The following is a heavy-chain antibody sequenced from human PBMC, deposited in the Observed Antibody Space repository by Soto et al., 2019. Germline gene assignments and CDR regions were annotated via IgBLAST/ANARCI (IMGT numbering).Heavy chain of an antibody. CDR1: GGSISSGGYY. CDR2: IYYSGST. V-gene: IGHV4-31*03. D-gene: IGHD2-15*01. Sequence: SETLSLTCTVSGGSISSGGYYWSWIRQHPGKGLEWIGYIYYSGSTYYNPSLKSRVTISVDTSKNQFSLKLSSVTAADTTVFYWARVVVAAGDAFDIWGQGTMVTVSS. J-gene: IGHJ3*02. CDR3: ARVVVAAGDAFDI.